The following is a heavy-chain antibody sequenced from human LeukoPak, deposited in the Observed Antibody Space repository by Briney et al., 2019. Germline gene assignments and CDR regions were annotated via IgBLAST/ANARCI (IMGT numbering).Heavy chain of an antibody. D-gene: IGHD2-2*02. CDR1: GFTFSSYS. CDR2: ISGSGGST. Sequence: GGSLRLSCAASGFTFSSYSMSWVRQAPGKGLEWVSAISGSGGSTYYADSVKGRFTISRDNSKNTLYLQMNSLRAEDTAVYYCAKELEGYCSSTSCYTYWDYSGALDYWGQGTLVTVSS. CDR3: AKELEGYCSSTSCYTYWDYSGALDY. J-gene: IGHJ4*02. V-gene: IGHV3-23*01.